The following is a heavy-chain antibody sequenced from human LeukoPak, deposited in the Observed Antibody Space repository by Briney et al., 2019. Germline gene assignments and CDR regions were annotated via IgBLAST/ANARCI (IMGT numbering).Heavy chain of an antibody. V-gene: IGHV3-7*01. CDR3: VTDQTGRHPYFFDY. CDR1: GFTFSNAW. Sequence: GGSLRLSCAASGFTFSNAWMTWVRQVPGKGLEWVANIKEDRSEIYYVDAVKGRFSISRDNAKTSLYLQMHSLSVADTGLYYCVTDQTGRHPYFFDYWGQGTLVTVSS. J-gene: IGHJ4*02. CDR2: IKEDRSEI. D-gene: IGHD3-10*01.